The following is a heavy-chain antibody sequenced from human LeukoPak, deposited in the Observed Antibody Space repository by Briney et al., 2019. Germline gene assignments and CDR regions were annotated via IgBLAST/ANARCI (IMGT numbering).Heavy chain of an antibody. D-gene: IGHD2-15*01. CDR3: AREVARYGWDY. J-gene: IGHJ4*02. CDR2: IYYSGST. CDR1: GGSISSSSYY. Sequence: SETLSLTCTVSGGSISSSSYYWGWIRQPPGKGLEWIGSIYYSGSTYYNPSLKSRVTISVDTSKNQFSLKLSSVTAADTAVYYCAREVARYGWDYWGQGTLVTVSS. V-gene: IGHV4-39*07.